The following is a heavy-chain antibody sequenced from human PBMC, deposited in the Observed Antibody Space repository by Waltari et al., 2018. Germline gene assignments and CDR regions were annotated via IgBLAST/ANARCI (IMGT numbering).Heavy chain of an antibody. J-gene: IGHJ6*03. V-gene: IGHV4-34*01. CDR3: ARVKRRAYHYYMDV. CDR2: INHSGST. CDR1: GGSFRGYY. Sequence: QVQLQQWGAGLLKPSETLSLTCAVYGGSFRGYYWSWIRQPPGKGLEWIGEINHSGSTNYNPSLKSRVTISVDTSKNQFSLKLSSVTAADTAVYYCARVKRRAYHYYMDVWGKGTTVTVSS.